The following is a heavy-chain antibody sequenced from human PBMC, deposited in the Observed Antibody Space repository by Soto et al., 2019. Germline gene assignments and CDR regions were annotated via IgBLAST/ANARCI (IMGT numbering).Heavy chain of an antibody. Sequence: QVQLVESGGGLVKPGGSLRLSCAASGFTFSDYYMSWIRQAPGKGLGWVSYISSSGSTIYYADSVKGRFTIARDNAKNSLYLQMNSLRAEDTAVYYCEREAYGDHNDDAFDIWGQGTMVTVSS. CDR2: ISSSGSTI. CDR3: EREAYGDHNDDAFDI. V-gene: IGHV3-11*01. J-gene: IGHJ3*02. CDR1: GFTFSDYY. D-gene: IGHD4-17*01.